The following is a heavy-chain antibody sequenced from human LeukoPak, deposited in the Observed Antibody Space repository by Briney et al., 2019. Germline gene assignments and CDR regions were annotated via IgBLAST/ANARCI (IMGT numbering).Heavy chain of an antibody. CDR1: GGSFSGYY. CDR2: INHSGST. D-gene: IGHD2-2*02. Sequence: SETLSLTCAVYGGSFSGYYWNWIRQPPGKGLEWIGEINHSGSTNYNPSLKSRVTISVDTSKNQFSLKLSSVTAADTAVYYCARGRLYCSSTSCYMMSFYYYYYGMDVWGQGTTVTVSS. V-gene: IGHV4-34*01. CDR3: ARGRLYCSSTSCYMMSFYYYYYGMDV. J-gene: IGHJ6*02.